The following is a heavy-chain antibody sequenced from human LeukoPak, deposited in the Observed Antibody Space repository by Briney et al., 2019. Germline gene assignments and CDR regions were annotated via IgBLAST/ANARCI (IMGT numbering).Heavy chain of an antibody. V-gene: IGHV3-43*02. Sequence: GGCLRLSCAASGFTFDDYVMHWVRQVPGKGLEWVALISGDGFSTYYADSVKGRFTISRDNSKNSLYLQMNSLRSEDTALYYCGEDFSSSWYIDYWGQGTLVTVSS. CDR3: GEDFSSSWYIDY. CDR2: ISGDGFST. D-gene: IGHD6-13*01. CDR1: GFTFDDYV. J-gene: IGHJ4*02.